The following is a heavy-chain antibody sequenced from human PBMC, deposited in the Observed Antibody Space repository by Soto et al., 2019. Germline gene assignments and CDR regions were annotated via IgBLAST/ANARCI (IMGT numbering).Heavy chain of an antibody. CDR2: ISSDGETK. Sequence: GGSLRLSCVASGFTFSTYGIHWVRQAPGKGLEWVGVISSDGETKYYADSVKGRFTISRDNSKNTMYLQMASLRPEDTAVYYCAKEVEVAGDLDYWGHGTLVTVSS. CDR1: GFTFSTYG. J-gene: IGHJ4*01. V-gene: IGHV3-30*18. D-gene: IGHD6-19*01. CDR3: AKEVEVAGDLDY.